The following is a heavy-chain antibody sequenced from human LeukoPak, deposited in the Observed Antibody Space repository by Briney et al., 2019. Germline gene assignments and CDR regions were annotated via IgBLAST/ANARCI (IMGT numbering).Heavy chain of an antibody. V-gene: IGHV3-23*01. J-gene: IGHJ4*02. D-gene: IGHD3-22*01. CDR3: AKVQPFYYYDSSGYYYFDY. Sequence: GGSLRLSCAASGFTFSSYAMSWVRQAPGKGPEWVSAISGSGGSTYYADSVKGRFTISRDNSKYTLYLQMNSLRAEDTAVYYCAKVQPFYYYDSSGYYYFDYWGQGTLVTVSS. CDR1: GFTFSSYA. CDR2: ISGSGGST.